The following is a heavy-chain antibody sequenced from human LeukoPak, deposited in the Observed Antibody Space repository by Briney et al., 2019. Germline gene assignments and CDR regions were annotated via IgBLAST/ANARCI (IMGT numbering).Heavy chain of an antibody. CDR2: IKQDGSEK. CDR1: GFTFSSYT. Sequence: GGSLRLSCAASGFTFSSYTMNWVRQAPGKGLEWVANIKQDGSEKYYVDSVKGRFTISRDNAKNSLYLQMNSLRAEDTAVYYCARDSYRKYYYGMDVWGQGTTVTVSS. CDR3: ARDSYRKYYYGMDV. D-gene: IGHD1-26*01. V-gene: IGHV3-7*01. J-gene: IGHJ6*02.